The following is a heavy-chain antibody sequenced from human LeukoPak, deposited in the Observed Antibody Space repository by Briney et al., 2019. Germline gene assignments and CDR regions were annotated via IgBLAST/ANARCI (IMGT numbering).Heavy chain of an antibody. D-gene: IGHD1-26*01. J-gene: IGHJ4*02. V-gene: IGHV3-7*01. CDR3: ARDLVGDSHY. CDR2: INPGGREV. Sequence: GGSLRLSCAASGFTLGSFWMSWVRQAPGKGLEWVANINPGGREVNYVDSVKGRFIIARDNARNSLYLEMNSLTAEDAAVYYCARDLVGDSHYWGQGTLLTV. CDR1: GFTLGSFW.